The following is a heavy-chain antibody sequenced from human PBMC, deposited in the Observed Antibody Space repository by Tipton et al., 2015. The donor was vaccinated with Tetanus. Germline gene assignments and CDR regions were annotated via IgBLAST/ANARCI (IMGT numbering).Heavy chain of an antibody. CDR1: GFTFSDYY. CDR3: ARDGAPRITMVRGVVGDY. J-gene: IGHJ4*02. V-gene: IGHV3-11*04. Sequence: SLRLSCAASGFTFSDYYMSWIRQAPGKGLEWISYITISGASKYYADSVKGRFTISRDNAKNALYLEMNSLRAEDTAVYHCARDGAPRITMVRGVVGDYWGQGTLVTVSS. D-gene: IGHD3-10*01. CDR2: ITISGASK.